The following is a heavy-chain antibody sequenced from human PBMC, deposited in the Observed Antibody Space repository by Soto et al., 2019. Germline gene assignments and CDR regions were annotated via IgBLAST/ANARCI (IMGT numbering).Heavy chain of an antibody. CDR3: AKCKVRLWDGYGMDV. V-gene: IGHV3-30*18. CDR2: ISYDGSNK. Sequence: QVQLVESGGGVVQPGRSLRLSCAASGFTFSRYGMHWVRQAPGKGLEWVAVISYDGSNKYYADSVKGRFTISRDNSKNTLYLQMNRLRAEDTAVYYCAKCKVRLWDGYGMDVWGHGTTVTVSS. J-gene: IGHJ6*02. CDR1: GFTFSRYG. D-gene: IGHD3-16*01.